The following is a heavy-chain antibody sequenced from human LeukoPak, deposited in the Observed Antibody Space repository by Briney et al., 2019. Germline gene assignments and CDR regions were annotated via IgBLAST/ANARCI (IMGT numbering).Heavy chain of an antibody. CDR3: ARDISGGSHVFDI. Sequence: MSSETLSLTCTVSGGSISGYSLNWIRQPPGKGLEWIGSIYYSGRTNYNPSLESRVTISVDTSKNQFSLQLNSVTAADTAVYYCARDISGGSHVFDIWGQGTMVTVSS. CDR1: GGSISGYS. CDR2: IYYSGRT. V-gene: IGHV4-59*08. J-gene: IGHJ3*02. D-gene: IGHD3-3*02.